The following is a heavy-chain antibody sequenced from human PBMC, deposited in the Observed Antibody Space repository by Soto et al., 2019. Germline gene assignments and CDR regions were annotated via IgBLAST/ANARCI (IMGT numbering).Heavy chain of an antibody. V-gene: IGHV3-23*01. J-gene: IGHJ3*02. Sequence: GGSLRLSCAASGFTFSSYAMSWVRQAPGKGLEWVSGIIGDGGTTYYADSVRGRFTISRDNSKNTLYVQMNSLGAEDTAVYYCAKGQGWELGAFDIWGQGTLVTVSS. CDR2: IIGDGGTT. CDR1: GFTFSSYA. D-gene: IGHD1-26*01. CDR3: AKGQGWELGAFDI.